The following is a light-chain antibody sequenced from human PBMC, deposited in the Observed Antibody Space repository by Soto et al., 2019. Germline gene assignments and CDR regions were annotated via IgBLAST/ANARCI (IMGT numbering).Light chain of an antibody. Sequence: SYVLAQPPSVSVAPGKTASITCGGNDIGSKSVLWYQQKAGQAPVLLIYYDRYRPSGIPERFSGSNSGNTATLTISRVEAGDEGDYYWQVWDTSTGQGVFGGGTKLTVL. V-gene: IGLV3-21*04. CDR2: YDR. CDR3: QVWDTSTGQGV. CDR1: DIGSKS. J-gene: IGLJ2*01.